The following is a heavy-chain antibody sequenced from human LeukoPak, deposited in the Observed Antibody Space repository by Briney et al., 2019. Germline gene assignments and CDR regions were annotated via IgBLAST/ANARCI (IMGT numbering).Heavy chain of an antibody. CDR2: IIPIFGTA. CDR3: ASTCRNQNWFDP. Sequence: APVKVSCKASGGTFSSYAISWVRQAPGQGLEWMGGIIPIFGTANYAQKFQGRVTITADKSTSTAYMELSSLRSEDTAVYYCASTCRNQNWFDPWGQGTLVTVSS. J-gene: IGHJ5*02. CDR1: GGTFSSYA. D-gene: IGHD1-14*01. V-gene: IGHV1-69*06.